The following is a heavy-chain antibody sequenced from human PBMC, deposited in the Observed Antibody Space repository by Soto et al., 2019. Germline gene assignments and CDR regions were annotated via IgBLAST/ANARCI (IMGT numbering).Heavy chain of an antibody. CDR3: ARDFAYFDS. J-gene: IGHJ4*02. V-gene: IGHV4-61*01. CDR1: GSSFKSGSYS. Sequence: SETLSLTCTVSGSSFKSGSYSWSWIRQPPGKGLEWIGYVYHTGRTSYNPSLKSRVSISMDTSKNQFSLNLDSVTAADTAVYFCARDFAYFDSWGQGTLVTVSS. CDR2: VYHTGRT. D-gene: IGHD3-3*01.